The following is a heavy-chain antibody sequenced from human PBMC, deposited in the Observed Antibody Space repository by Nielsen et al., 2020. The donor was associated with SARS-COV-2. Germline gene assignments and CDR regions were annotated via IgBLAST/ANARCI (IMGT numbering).Heavy chain of an antibody. CDR1: GFTFSGSA. Sequence: GESLKISCAASGFTFSGSAMHWVRQASGKGLEWVGRIRSKANSYATAYAASVKGRFTISRDDSKNTAYPQMNSLKTEDTAVYYCTRHERDWGQGTLVTVSS. J-gene: IGHJ4*02. CDR3: TRHERD. V-gene: IGHV3-73*01. CDR2: IRSKANSYAT.